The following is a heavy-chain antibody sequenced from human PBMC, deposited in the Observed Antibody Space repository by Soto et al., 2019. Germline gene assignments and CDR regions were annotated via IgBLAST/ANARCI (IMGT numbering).Heavy chain of an antibody. J-gene: IGHJ4*02. CDR3: ARDTPEYSSSSGFDY. D-gene: IGHD6-6*01. Sequence: GGSLRLSCAASGFTFSSYSMNWVRQAPGKGLEWVSSISSSSSYIYYADSVKGRFTISRDNAKNSLYLQMNSLRAEDTAVYYCARDTPEYSSSSGFDYWGQGTLVTVSS. CDR1: GFTFSSYS. V-gene: IGHV3-21*01. CDR2: ISSSSSYI.